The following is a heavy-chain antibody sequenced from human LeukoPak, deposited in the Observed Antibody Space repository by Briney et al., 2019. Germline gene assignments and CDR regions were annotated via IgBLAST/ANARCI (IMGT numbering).Heavy chain of an antibody. CDR2: IHFSGST. Sequence: SETLSLTCTVSDASISGYYWSWIRQPPGKGLEWIGSIHFSGSTNYNPSLRSRVTISVDTSKNQLSLKLSSVTAADTAVYYCARDLGGIYFGYWGQGTLVTVSS. CDR3: ARDLGGIYFGY. CDR1: DASISGYY. V-gene: IGHV4-59*01. D-gene: IGHD1-26*01. J-gene: IGHJ4*02.